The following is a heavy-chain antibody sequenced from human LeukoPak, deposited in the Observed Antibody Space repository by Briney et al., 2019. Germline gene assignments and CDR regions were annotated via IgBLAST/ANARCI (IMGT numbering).Heavy chain of an antibody. CDR2: INPNSGGT. V-gene: IGHV1-2*02. CDR3: ARGIAAAGVSFDY. D-gene: IGHD6-13*01. CDR1: GYSFTGYY. J-gene: IGHJ4*02. Sequence: GASVKVSCKASGYSFTGYYMHWVRQAPGQGLEWMGWINPNSGGTKYAQKFQGGVTMTRDTSISTAYMELSRLRSDDTAVYYCARGIAAAGVSFDYWGQGTLVTVSS.